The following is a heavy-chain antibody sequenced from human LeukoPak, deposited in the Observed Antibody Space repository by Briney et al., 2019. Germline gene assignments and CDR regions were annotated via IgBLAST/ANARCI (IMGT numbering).Heavy chain of an antibody. CDR1: GFTFSSYS. CDR2: ISSSSSTI. D-gene: IGHD3-22*01. V-gene: IGHV3-48*04. J-gene: IGHJ4*02. CDR3: ARERYYYDSSGHDY. Sequence: PGGSLRLSCAASGFTFSSYSMNWVRQAPGKGLEWVSYISSSSSTIYYADSVKGRFTISRDNAKNSLYLQMNSLRAEDTAVYYCARERYYYDSSGHDYWGQGTLVTVSS.